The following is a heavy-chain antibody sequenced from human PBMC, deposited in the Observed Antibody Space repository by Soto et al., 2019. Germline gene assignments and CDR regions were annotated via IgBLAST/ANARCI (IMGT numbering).Heavy chain of an antibody. CDR1: GYTFSNYG. D-gene: IGHD3-10*01. J-gene: IGHJ6*02. V-gene: IGHV1-18*01. CDR2: ISGYNGNT. Sequence: QVQLVQSGAEVKKPGASVTVSCKTSGYTFSNYGINWVRQAPGQGLEWRGWISGYNGNTNYAQTAQGRVTMTTDTTTGQVYMELRSLKSDDTAIYYCSRFIMVGGWFDPNYYHGMDVWGQGTTVTVSS. CDR3: SRFIMVGGWFDPNYYHGMDV.